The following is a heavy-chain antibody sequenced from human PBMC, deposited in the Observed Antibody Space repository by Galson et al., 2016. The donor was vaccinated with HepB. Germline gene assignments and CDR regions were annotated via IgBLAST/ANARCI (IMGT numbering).Heavy chain of an antibody. CDR1: GYTFTSYG. J-gene: IGHJ3*02. CDR3: ATPITMVRAVSNDALDI. CDR2: ISGYNGYT. D-gene: IGHD3-10*01. Sequence: SVKVSCKASGYTFTSYGIGWVRQAPGQGLEWMGWISGYNGYTDSAQKFQGRVTMTEDTSSDTAYMELSSLRSEDTAVYYCATPITMVRAVSNDALDIWGQGTMVTVSS. V-gene: IGHV1-18*04.